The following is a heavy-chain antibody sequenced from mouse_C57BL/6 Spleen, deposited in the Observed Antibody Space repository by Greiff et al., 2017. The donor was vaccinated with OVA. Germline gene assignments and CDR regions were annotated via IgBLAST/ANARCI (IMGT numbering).Heavy chain of an antibody. CDR1: GFTFSDYG. CDR2: ISSGSSTI. J-gene: IGHJ2*01. Sequence: EVQLVESGGGLVKPGGSLKLSCAASGFTFSDYGMHWVRQAPEKGLEWVAYISSGSSTISYADTVKGRFTISRDNAKNTLFLQMTSLRSEDTAMYYCARSDGYPLDYWGQGTTLTVSS. V-gene: IGHV5-17*01. CDR3: ARSDGYPLDY. D-gene: IGHD2-3*01.